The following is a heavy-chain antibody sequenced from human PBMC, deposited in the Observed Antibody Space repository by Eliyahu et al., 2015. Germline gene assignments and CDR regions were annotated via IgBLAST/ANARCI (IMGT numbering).Heavy chain of an antibody. CDR1: GFSLSTIGVG. V-gene: IGHV2-5*02. CDR3: IHRLPQAAPSHAFDI. CDR2: IYWDDDE. J-gene: IGHJ3*02. D-gene: IGHD6-6*01. Sequence: QITLKESGPTLVKPTQTLTLTCSFSGFSLSTIGVGVAWIRQPPGKALEWLALIYWDDDEHYSPSLKSRLTITKDTSKNQVVLTMTDMDPVDTATYYCIHRLPQAAPSHAFDIWGQGTMVTVSS.